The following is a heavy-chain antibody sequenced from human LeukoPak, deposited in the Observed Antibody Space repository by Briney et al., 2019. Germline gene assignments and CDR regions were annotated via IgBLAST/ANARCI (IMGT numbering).Heavy chain of an antibody. Sequence: SETLSLTCAVYGGSFSGYYWSWIRQPPGKGLEWIGEINHSGSTNYNPSLKSRVTISVDTSKNQFSLKLSSVTAADTAVYYCARQSERYYYDSSGYYYRRHYYFDYWGQGTLVTVSS. V-gene: IGHV4-34*01. CDR3: ARQSERYYYDSSGYYYRRHYYFDY. CDR1: GGSFSGYY. CDR2: INHSGST. D-gene: IGHD3-22*01. J-gene: IGHJ4*02.